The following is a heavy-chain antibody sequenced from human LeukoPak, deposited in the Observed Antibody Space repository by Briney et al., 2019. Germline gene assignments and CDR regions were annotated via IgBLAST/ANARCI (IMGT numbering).Heavy chain of an antibody. Sequence: ASVEVSCKASGGTFSSYAISWVRQAPGQGLEWMGGVIPIFGTANYAQKFQGRVTITTDESTSTAYMELSSLRSEDTAVYYCARGGGDFWSGYYGFDYWGQGTLVTVSS. CDR3: ARGGGDFWSGYYGFDY. D-gene: IGHD3-3*01. V-gene: IGHV1-69*05. CDR2: VIPIFGTA. J-gene: IGHJ4*02. CDR1: GGTFSSYA.